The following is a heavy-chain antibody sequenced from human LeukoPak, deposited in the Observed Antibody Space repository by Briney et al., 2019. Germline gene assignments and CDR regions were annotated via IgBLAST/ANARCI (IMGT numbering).Heavy chain of an antibody. Sequence: GGSLRLSCAASGFVFSTYWMTWVRQVRGKGLEWVANINLDGTEEHYVDSSLKGRFTISRDNAKNSLYLQMTSLRVEDTAVYYCASGRHDFLHWGQGTLVTVSS. D-gene: IGHD3/OR15-3a*01. CDR3: ASGRHDFLH. CDR1: GFVFSTYW. V-gene: IGHV3-7*01. CDR2: INLDGTEE. J-gene: IGHJ4*02.